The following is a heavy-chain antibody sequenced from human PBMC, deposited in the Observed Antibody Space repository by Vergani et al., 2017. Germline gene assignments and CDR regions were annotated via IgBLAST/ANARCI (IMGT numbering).Heavy chain of an antibody. CDR2: INPHIGGT. CDR3: ARVEEYYYGSVSFPRVDY. D-gene: IGHD3-10*01. J-gene: IGHJ4*02. Sequence: VQMVQSGAEVKKPGASVKVSCKASGYTFTGYYMHWVRQAPGQGLEWSGWINPHIGGTNSAQKFQGRVTMTRDTSISTAYMELSRLRSDDTAVYYCARVEEYYYGSVSFPRVDYWGQGTLVTVSS. V-gene: IGHV1-2*02. CDR1: GYTFTGYY.